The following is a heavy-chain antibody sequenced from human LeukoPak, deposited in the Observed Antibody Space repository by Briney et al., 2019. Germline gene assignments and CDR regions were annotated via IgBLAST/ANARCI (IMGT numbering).Heavy chain of an antibody. D-gene: IGHD5-24*01. CDR1: GHTFTSYA. CDR3: ARRGRDGYNF. J-gene: IGHJ4*02. V-gene: IGHV1-3*01. Sequence: ASVTVSCTASGHTFTSYAMHWVRQAPGQRLEWMGWINAGNGNTKYSQKFQGRVTITRDTSASTAYMELSSLRSEDTAVYYCARRGRDGYNFWGQGTLVTVSS. CDR2: INAGNGNT.